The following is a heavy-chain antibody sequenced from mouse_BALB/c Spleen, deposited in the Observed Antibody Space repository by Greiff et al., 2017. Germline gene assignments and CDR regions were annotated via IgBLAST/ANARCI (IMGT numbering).Heavy chain of an antibody. CDR3: ARRGNYGAMDY. D-gene: IGHD2-1*01. CDR2: INPYNGAT. J-gene: IGHJ4*01. CDR1: GYSFTGYY. V-gene: IGHV1-26*01. Sequence: EVQLQQSGPELVKPGASVQISCKASGYSFTGYYMHWVKQSHVKSLEWIGRINPYNGATSYNQNFKDKASLTVDKSSSTAYMELHSLTSEDSAVYYCARRGNYGAMDYWGQGTSVTVSS.